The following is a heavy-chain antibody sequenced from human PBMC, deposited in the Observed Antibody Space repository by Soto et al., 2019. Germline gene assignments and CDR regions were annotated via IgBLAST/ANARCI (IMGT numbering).Heavy chain of an antibody. Sequence: GSLRLSCAASGFTFSSYAMSWVRQAPGKGLEWVSAISGSGGSTYYADSVKGRFTISRDNSKNTLYLQMNSLRAEDTAVYYCAKGGSRIAAATSGVYYYYYMDVWGKGTTVTVSS. V-gene: IGHV3-23*01. CDR1: GFTFSSYA. CDR2: ISGSGGST. D-gene: IGHD6-13*01. CDR3: AKGGSRIAAATSGVYYYYYMDV. J-gene: IGHJ6*03.